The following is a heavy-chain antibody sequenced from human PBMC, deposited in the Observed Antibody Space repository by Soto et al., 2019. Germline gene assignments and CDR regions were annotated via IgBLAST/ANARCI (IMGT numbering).Heavy chain of an antibody. D-gene: IGHD3-3*01. V-gene: IGHV4-59*01. CDR2: IYYSGST. J-gene: IGHJ4*02. CDR1: GCSISSYY. Sequence: SETLSLTCPVSGCSISSYYWSWIRQPPGKGLEWIGYIYYSGSTNYNPSLKSRVTISVDTSKNQFSLKLSSVTAADTAVYYCARNQRITIFGVAEFDYWGQGTLVTVSS. CDR3: ARNQRITIFGVAEFDY.